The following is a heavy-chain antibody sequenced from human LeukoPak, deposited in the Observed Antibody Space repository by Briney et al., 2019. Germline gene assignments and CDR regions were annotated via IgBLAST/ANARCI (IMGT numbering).Heavy chain of an antibody. J-gene: IGHJ4*02. Sequence: PGGSLRLSCAASGFIFSNFWMSWVRQAPGKGPEWVANIKQDGDETYYLDSVRGRFTISRDNAKNSLYLQMNSLRPEDTAVYYCAKESHVPGSAIEFDYWGQGTLVTVSS. CDR1: GFIFSNFW. CDR2: IKQDGDET. V-gene: IGHV3-7*01. D-gene: IGHD6-25*01. CDR3: AKESHVPGSAIEFDY.